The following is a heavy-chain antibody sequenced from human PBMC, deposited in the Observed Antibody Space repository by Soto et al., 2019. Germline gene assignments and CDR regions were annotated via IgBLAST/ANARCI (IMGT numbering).Heavy chain of an antibody. CDR3: AKDDGTGS. CDR2: MLYDGTNI. CDR1: GFSFSTFG. V-gene: IGHV3-30*18. Sequence: QVQLVESGGGVVQPGRSLRLSCAASGFSFSTFGMHWVRQAPGKGLEWLAGMLYDGTNIHYADSVKGRFTISRDSSKNTGYLEMNKLRAEDTAVYFCAKDDGTGSWGQGTLVTVSS. D-gene: IGHD1-1*01. J-gene: IGHJ5*02.